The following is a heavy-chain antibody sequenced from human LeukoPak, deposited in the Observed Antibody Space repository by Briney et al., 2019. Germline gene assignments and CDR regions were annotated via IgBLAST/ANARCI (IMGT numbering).Heavy chain of an antibody. J-gene: IGHJ6*02. CDR1: GYTFTGYY. V-gene: IGHV1-2*02. D-gene: IGHD1-26*01. CDR2: INPNSGGT. Sequence: ASVKVSCKASGYTFTGYYMHWVRQAPGQGLEWMGWINPNSGGTNYAQKFQGRVTMTRDTSISTAYMELSRLRSDDTAAYYCANAVGYYYYYGMDVWGQGTTVTVSS. CDR3: ANAVGYYYYYGMDV.